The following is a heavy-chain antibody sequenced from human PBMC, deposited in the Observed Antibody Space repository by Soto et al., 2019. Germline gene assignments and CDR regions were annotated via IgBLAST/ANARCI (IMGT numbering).Heavy chain of an antibody. CDR1: GYTFTSYG. D-gene: IGHD3-9*01. J-gene: IGHJ4*02. Sequence: VASVKVSCKASGYTFTSYGISWVRQAPGQGLEWMGWMNPNSGNTGYAQKFQGRVTMTRNTSISTAYMELSSLRSEDTAVYYCARGQTNYDILVSVADYWGQGTLVTVSS. CDR3: ARGQTNYDILVSVADY. CDR2: MNPNSGNT. V-gene: IGHV1-8*02.